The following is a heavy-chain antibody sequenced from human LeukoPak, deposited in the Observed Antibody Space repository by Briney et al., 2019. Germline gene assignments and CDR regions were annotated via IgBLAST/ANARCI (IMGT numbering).Heavy chain of an antibody. Sequence: GGSLRLSCAASGFTFSNYALHWVRQAPGKGLEYVSAISSNGDATFYANSVKGRFTISRDNSKNTLYLQMGSLRAEDTALYYCASRYSGSYGAFDIWGQGTMVTVSS. D-gene: IGHD1-26*01. J-gene: IGHJ3*02. V-gene: IGHV3-64*01. CDR3: ASRYSGSYGAFDI. CDR2: ISSNGDAT. CDR1: GFTFSNYA.